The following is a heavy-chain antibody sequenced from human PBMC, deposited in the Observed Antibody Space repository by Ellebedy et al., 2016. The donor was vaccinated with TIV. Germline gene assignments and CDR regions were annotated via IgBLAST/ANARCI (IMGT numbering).Heavy chain of an antibody. V-gene: IGHV1-18*01. CDR2: ISAYNGNT. CDR1: GYTFTSYG. CDR3: ARDPRVAGTGGWNWFDP. D-gene: IGHD6-19*01. J-gene: IGHJ5*02. Sequence: AASVKVSCKASGYTFTSYGISWVRQAPGQGLEWMGWISAYNGNTNYAQKLQGKVTMTTDTSTSTAYMELRSLRSDDTAGYYCARDPRVAGTGGWNWFDPWGQGTLVTVSS.